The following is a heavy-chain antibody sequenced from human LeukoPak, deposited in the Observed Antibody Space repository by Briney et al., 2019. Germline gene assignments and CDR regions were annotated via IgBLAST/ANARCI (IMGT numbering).Heavy chain of an antibody. CDR1: GGTFSSYA. D-gene: IGHD5-12*01. V-gene: IGHV1-69*01. J-gene: IGHJ4*02. Sequence: ASVKVSCKASGGTFSSYAINWVRQAPGQGLEWMGGIIPIFGTANYAQKFQGRVTITADESTSTAYMELSSLRSEDTAVYYCARDDPGYSGYDFSWGQGTLVTVSS. CDR3: ARDDPGYSGYDFS. CDR2: IIPIFGTA.